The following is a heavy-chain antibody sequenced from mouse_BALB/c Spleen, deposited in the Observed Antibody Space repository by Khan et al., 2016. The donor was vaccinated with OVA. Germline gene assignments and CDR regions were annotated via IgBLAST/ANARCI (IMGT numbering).Heavy chain of an antibody. CDR3: TSPPAFSYTITY. CDR1: GYTFTKFG. CDR2: INTYTGEP. Sequence: QIQLVQSGPELKKPGETVKISCKASGYTFTKFGMNWVKQAPGKGLEWMGWINTYTGEPTYADDFKGRFAFSMETSASTAYLQINNLKDEDTATYICTSPPAFSYTITYWGQGTSVTVSS. J-gene: IGHJ4*01. D-gene: IGHD2-12*01. V-gene: IGHV9-3-1*01.